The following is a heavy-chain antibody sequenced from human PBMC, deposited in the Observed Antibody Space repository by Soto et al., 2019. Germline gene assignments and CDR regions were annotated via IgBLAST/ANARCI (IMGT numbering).Heavy chain of an antibody. J-gene: IGHJ5*02. CDR3: ARGQYSSGWYGWFDP. CDR2: INPNSGGT. V-gene: IGHV1-2*04. Sequence: QVQLVQSGAEVKKPGASVKVSCKASGYTFTGYYMHWVRQAPGQGLEWMGWINPNSGGTNYAQKSQGWGTLTRDRYISTAYGELSRLRSDDTAGYYCARGQYSSGWYGWFDPWGQGTLVTVSS. CDR1: GYTFTGYY. D-gene: IGHD6-19*01.